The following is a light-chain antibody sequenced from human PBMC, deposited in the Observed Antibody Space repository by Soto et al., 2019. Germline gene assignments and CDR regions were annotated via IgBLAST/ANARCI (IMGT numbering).Light chain of an antibody. CDR3: QSYDSSLSAYV. CDR2: GNS. CDR1: SSNIGAGYD. J-gene: IGLJ1*01. V-gene: IGLV1-40*01. Sequence: QPVLTQPPSVSGAPGQRVTISCTGSSSNIGAGYDIHWYQNLPGTAPKLLIYGNSNRPSGVPDRFSGSKSGTSASLAITGLQAEDEADYYCQSYDSSLSAYVFGTGTKLTVL.